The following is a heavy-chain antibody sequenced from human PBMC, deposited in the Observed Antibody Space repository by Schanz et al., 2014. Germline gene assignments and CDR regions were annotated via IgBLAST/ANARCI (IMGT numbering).Heavy chain of an antibody. CDR1: GFNSDDYA. Sequence: EVQVVESGGGLVQPGGSLRLSCTASGFNSDDYAMSWVRQAPGKGLLWVSSISGTGGDDTYYADSVKGRFTISRDNSKNTLFLQMNSLRVEDSAIYYCAKDISDTSGKDDYWGQGTLVTVSS. V-gene: IGHV3-23*04. D-gene: IGHD3-22*01. CDR3: AKDISDTSGKDDY. CDR2: ISGTGGDDT. J-gene: IGHJ4*02.